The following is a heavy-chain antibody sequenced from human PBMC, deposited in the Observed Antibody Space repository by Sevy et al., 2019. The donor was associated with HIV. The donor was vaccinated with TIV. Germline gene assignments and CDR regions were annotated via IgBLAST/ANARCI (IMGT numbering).Heavy chain of an antibody. CDR2: ISYDGSNK. D-gene: IGHD3-3*01. V-gene: IGHV3-30*03. CDR3: ARGTDFWSGYPPTGYYYYYGMDA. J-gene: IGHJ6*02. Sequence: GGSLRLSCAASGFTFSSYGMHWVRQAPGKGLEWVAVISYDGSNKYYADSVKGRFTISRDNSKNTLYLQMNSLRAEDTAVYYCARGTDFWSGYPPTGYYYYYGMDAWGQGTTVTVSS. CDR1: GFTFSSYG.